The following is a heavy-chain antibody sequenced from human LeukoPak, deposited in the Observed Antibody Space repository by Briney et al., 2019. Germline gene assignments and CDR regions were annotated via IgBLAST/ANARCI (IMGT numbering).Heavy chain of an antibody. CDR3: AREINSGSYYDY. D-gene: IGHD1-26*01. V-gene: IGHV3-21*01. J-gene: IGHJ4*02. CDR1: GFSISNYG. Sequence: GGSLRLSCAGSGFSISNYGMNWVRQAPGKGLEWVSSISSSSSYIYYADSVKGRFTISRDNAKNSLYLQMNSLRAEDTAVYYCAREINSGSYYDYWGQGTLVTVSS. CDR2: ISSSSSYI.